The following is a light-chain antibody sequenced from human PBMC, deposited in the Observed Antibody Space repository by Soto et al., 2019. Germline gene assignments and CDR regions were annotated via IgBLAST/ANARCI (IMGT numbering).Light chain of an antibody. CDR2: GAS. CDR1: QTVNNNY. V-gene: IGKV3-20*01. Sequence: EIVLTQSPGTLSLSPGERATLSCRASQTVNNNYLTWYQQTPGQAPRLLIYGASSRATSIPDKFSASGSGTDFTLTISRLEPEDFAVYYCQQYCTSPFTFGPGTKVDIK. J-gene: IGKJ3*01. CDR3: QQYCTSPFT.